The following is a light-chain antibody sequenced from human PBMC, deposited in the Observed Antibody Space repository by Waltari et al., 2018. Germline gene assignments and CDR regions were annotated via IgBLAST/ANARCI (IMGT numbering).Light chain of an antibody. V-gene: IGKV3-11*01. CDR3: QQRSSWTPHT. J-gene: IGKJ2*01. CDR2: DAS. Sequence: EIVLTQSPATLSLSPGETATLSCRASQSVGTYLAWYQQKPGHAPRLLIYDASTRATGIPASFRSSGSGTDFTLTISSLEAEDFAVYYCQQRSSWTPHTFGQGARLEIK. CDR1: QSVGTY.